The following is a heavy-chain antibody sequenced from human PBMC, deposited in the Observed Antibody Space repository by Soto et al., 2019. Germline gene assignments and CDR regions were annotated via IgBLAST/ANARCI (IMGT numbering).Heavy chain of an antibody. V-gene: IGHV4-59*08. J-gene: IGHJ4*02. CDR1: GGSISSYY. CDR2: IYYSGST. D-gene: IGHD3-9*01. CDR3: ARADSYYDILTGYYVPTFDY. Sequence: SETLSLTCTVSGGSISSYYWSWIRQPPGKGLEWIGYIYYSGSTNYNPSLKSRVTISVDTSKNQFSLKLSSVTAADTAVYYCARADSYYDILTGYYVPTFDYWGQGTLVTVSS.